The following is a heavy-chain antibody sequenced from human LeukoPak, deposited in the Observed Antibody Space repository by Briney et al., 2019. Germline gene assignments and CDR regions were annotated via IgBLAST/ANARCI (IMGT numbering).Heavy chain of an antibody. D-gene: IGHD6-13*01. CDR3: AKDSSSWSTLED. V-gene: IGHV3-30*18. CDR2: ISYDGSNK. Sequence: GGSLRLSCAASGFTFSSYGMHWVRQAPGKGLEWVAVISYDGSNKYYADPVKGRFTISRDNAKNSLYLQMNSLRAEDTALYYCAKDSSSWSTLEDWGQGTLVTVSS. CDR1: GFTFSSYG. J-gene: IGHJ4*02.